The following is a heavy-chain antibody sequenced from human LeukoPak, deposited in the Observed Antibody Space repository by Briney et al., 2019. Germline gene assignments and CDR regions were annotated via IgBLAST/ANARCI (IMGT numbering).Heavy chain of an antibody. CDR3: AKAPVTAPDY. D-gene: IGHD2-21*02. Sequence: GGSLRLSCAASGFTFSSYGMHWVRQAPGKGLGWVAVIWYGGSNKYYADSVKGRFTISRDNSKNTLYLQMNSLRAEDTAVYYCAKAPVTAPDYWGQGTLVTVSS. CDR2: IWYGGSNK. CDR1: GFTFSSYG. V-gene: IGHV3-30*02. J-gene: IGHJ4*02.